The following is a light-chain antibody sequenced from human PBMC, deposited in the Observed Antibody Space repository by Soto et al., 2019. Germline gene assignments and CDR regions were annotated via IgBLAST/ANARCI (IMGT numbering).Light chain of an antibody. V-gene: IGKV3-20*01. CDR2: GAS. J-gene: IGKJ4*01. Sequence: ENVLTQSPGTLSLSPGERATLSCRASQSVSRSYLAWYQQKPGQAPRLLIYGASSRATGIPDRFSGSGSGTDVTLTVSRLEPEDFAVYYCQQFATSPLTFGGGTKVEI. CDR1: QSVSRSY. CDR3: QQFATSPLT.